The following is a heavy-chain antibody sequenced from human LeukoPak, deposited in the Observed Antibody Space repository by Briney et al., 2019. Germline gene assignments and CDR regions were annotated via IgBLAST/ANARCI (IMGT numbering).Heavy chain of an antibody. CDR3: ARGHFKVTVNRLAYFDY. Sequence: SETLSLTCAVYGGSFSGYYWSWIRQPPGKGLEWIGGINHSGSTNYNPSLKSRVTISVDTSKNQFSLKLSSVTAADTAVYYCARGHFKVTVNRLAYFDYWGQGTLVTVSS. V-gene: IGHV4-34*01. CDR1: GGSFSGYY. CDR2: INHSGST. J-gene: IGHJ4*02. D-gene: IGHD2-21*02.